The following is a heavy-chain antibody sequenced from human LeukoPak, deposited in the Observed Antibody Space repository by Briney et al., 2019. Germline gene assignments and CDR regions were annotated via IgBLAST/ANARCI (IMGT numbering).Heavy chain of an antibody. CDR2: IYYSGRT. Sequence: SETLSLICSVSGGYISTYYWIWFRPPPGKGLEWIGYIYYSGRTNYNPSLKSRVTISVDTSKNQVSLKLSSVTAADTAIYYCARDPKYSYYFDYWGQGSLVTVSS. CDR1: GGYISTYY. CDR3: ARDPKYSYYFDY. V-gene: IGHV4-59*01. D-gene: IGHD2/OR15-2a*01. J-gene: IGHJ4*02.